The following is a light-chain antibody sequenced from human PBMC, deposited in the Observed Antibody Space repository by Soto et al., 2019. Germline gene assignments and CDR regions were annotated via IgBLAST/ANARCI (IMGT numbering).Light chain of an antibody. CDR3: QQYHRSSIT. CDR1: QTISSW. J-gene: IGKJ5*01. Sequence: DIHMTQSPSTLSLSLGDRVTITFRASQTISSWLAWYQQKPGKAPNLLIYDASTLERGVPSRFSGTGSGTEFTLTISSLQPDDFATYYCQQYHRSSITFGQGTRLEIK. V-gene: IGKV1-5*01. CDR2: DAS.